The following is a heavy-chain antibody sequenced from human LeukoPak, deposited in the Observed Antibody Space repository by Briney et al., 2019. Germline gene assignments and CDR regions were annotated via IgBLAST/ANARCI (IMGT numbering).Heavy chain of an antibody. J-gene: IGHJ4*02. V-gene: IGHV4-4*07. CDR1: GGSINSGDY. Sequence: PSETLSLTCTVSGGSINSGDYWSWIRQSAGKGLEWIGRISASGKTNYNPSLEDRVTISVDTSKNQFSLKLSSVTAADTAVYYCARDGQAGYFDYWGQGTLVTVSS. CDR2: ISASGKT. CDR3: ARDGQAGYFDY.